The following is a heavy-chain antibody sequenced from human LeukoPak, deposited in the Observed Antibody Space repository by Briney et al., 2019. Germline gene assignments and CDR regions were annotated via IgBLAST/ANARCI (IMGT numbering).Heavy chain of an antibody. CDR2: ISNNGGYT. CDR3: AKQLGYCSDGSCYFPY. D-gene: IGHD2-15*01. Sequence: GRSLRLSCAASGLTFSSSAMSWVRQAPGKGLEWVSAISNNGGYTYYADSVQGRFTVSRDNSKSTLCLQMNSLRAEDTAVYYCAKQLGYCSDGSCYFPYWGQGTLVTVSS. V-gene: IGHV3-23*01. CDR1: GLTFSSSA. J-gene: IGHJ4*02.